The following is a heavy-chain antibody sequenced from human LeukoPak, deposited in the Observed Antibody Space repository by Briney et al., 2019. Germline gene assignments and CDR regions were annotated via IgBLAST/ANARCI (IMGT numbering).Heavy chain of an antibody. Sequence: WISSYNGKTNYAQKLQRRVTMTTDTSTSTAYMELRSLRSDDTAVYYCARGGRYYDFGDDYWGQGTLVTVSS. CDR2: ISSYNGKT. V-gene: IGHV1-18*01. CDR3: ARGGRYYDFGDDY. D-gene: IGHD3-3*01. J-gene: IGHJ4*02.